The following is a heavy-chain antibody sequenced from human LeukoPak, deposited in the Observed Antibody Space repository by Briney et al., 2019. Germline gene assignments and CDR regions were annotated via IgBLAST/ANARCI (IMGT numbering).Heavy chain of an antibody. Sequence: PSGTLSLTCTVSGGSISSYYWSWIRQPPGKGLEWIGYIYYSGSTNYNPSLKSRVTISVDTSKNQFSLKLSSVTAADTAVYYCARLSTPTLYQLVPYYYGMDVWGQGTTVTVSS. V-gene: IGHV4-59*01. D-gene: IGHD6-6*01. J-gene: IGHJ6*02. CDR3: ARLSTPTLYQLVPYYYGMDV. CDR1: GGSISSYY. CDR2: IYYSGST.